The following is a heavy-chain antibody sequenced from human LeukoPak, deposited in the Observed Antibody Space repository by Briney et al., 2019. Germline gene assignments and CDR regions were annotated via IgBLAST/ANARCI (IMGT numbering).Heavy chain of an antibody. CDR3: ARDLVGGDAFDI. V-gene: IGHV3-23*01. J-gene: IGHJ3*02. CDR2: ISGSGGST. CDR1: GFTFSSYA. Sequence: GGSLRLSCAASGFTFSSYAMSWVRQAPGKGLEWVSAISGSGGSTYYADSVKGRFTISRDNSKNTLYLQMNSLRAEDTAVYYCARDLVGGDAFDIWGQGTMVTVSS. D-gene: IGHD1-26*01.